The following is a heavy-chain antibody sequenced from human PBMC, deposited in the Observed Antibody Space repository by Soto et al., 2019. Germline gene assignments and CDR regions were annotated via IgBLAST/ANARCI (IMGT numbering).Heavy chain of an antibody. Sequence: QITLKESGPPLVKPTQTLTLTCTFSGFSLTTSGVGVTWIRQPPGKALDWLALIYWDDDKRYSPSLKTRLTITKDTSRNQVVLTMTDMDPLDTATYYCAHIGGSANYYPTYCDYWGQGSLVTVSS. CDR2: IYWDDDK. D-gene: IGHD3-10*01. J-gene: IGHJ4*02. CDR1: GFSLTTSGVG. V-gene: IGHV2-5*02. CDR3: AHIGGSANYYPTYCDY.